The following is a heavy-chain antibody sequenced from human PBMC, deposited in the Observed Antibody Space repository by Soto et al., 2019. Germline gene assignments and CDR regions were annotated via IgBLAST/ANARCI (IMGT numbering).Heavy chain of an antibody. Sequence: EVQLVESGGGLVQPGGSLRLSCAASGFAFSTKWMHWVRQGPGKGLVWVSRINIDGTTTNYADSVKGRFTISRDNAKNMMYLQMNSLRAEDTAVYYCARIPYSDTDPCPWGQATLVTVSS. V-gene: IGHV3-74*01. CDR3: ARIPYSDTDPCP. J-gene: IGHJ5*02. D-gene: IGHD1-26*01. CDR2: INIDGTTT. CDR1: GFAFSTKW.